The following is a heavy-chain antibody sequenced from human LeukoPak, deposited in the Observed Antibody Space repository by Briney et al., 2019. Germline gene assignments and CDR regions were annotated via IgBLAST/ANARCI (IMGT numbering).Heavy chain of an antibody. CDR1: GFTFSSYG. CDR3: AKDLARFGETTYDY. V-gene: IGHV3-30*02. D-gene: IGHD3-10*01. Sequence: GGSLRLSCAASGFTFSSYGTHWVRQAPGKGLEWVAFIRYDGSNKYYADSVKGRFTISRDNSKNTLYLQMNSLRAEDTAVYYCAKDLARFGETTYDYWGQGTLVTVSS. CDR2: IRYDGSNK. J-gene: IGHJ4*02.